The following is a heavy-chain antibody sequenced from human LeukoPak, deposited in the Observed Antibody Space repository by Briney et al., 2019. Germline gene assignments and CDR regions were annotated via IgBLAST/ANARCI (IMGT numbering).Heavy chain of an antibody. Sequence: GGSLRLSCAASGFTFSNYNMNWVRQAPGKGLEWVSSIRSSSNYIYYADLVKGRFTISRDNAKNSLYLQMNSLRAEDTAVYYCARDPPSIVGATRSDYWGQGTLVTVSS. CDR2: IRSSSNYI. V-gene: IGHV3-21*01. J-gene: IGHJ4*02. D-gene: IGHD1-26*01. CDR3: ARDPPSIVGATRSDY. CDR1: GFTFSNYN.